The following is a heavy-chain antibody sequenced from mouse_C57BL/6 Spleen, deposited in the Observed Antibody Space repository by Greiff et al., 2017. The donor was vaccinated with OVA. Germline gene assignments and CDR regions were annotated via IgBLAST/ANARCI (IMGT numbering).Heavy chain of an antibody. Sequence: EVQVVESGGGLVQPGGSLSLSCAASGFTFTDYYMSWVRQPPGKALEWLGLISNNANGNTTEYSASVKVRLTVSRYKSQSILYIRMVALRAEDSATYDCTRYILARDYWGQGTSVTVSS. V-gene: IGHV7-3*01. CDR1: GFTFTDYY. CDR2: ISNNANGNTT. CDR3: TRYILARDY. J-gene: IGHJ4*01.